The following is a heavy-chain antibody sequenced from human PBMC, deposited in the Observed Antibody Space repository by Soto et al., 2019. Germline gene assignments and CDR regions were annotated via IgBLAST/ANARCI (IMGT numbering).Heavy chain of an antibody. CDR2: ISSGSSTI. D-gene: IGHD3-3*01. V-gene: IGHV3-48*01. Sequence: EVQLVESGGGLVQPGGSLRLSCAASEFIFNTYSMNWVRQAPGKGLEWVSHISSGSSTIYYADSVKGRFTISRENAKNSLYLQMNSLRAEDTAVYYCARASAWPEGAFDVWGQGTMVTVSS. J-gene: IGHJ3*01. CDR1: EFIFNTYS. CDR3: ARASAWPEGAFDV.